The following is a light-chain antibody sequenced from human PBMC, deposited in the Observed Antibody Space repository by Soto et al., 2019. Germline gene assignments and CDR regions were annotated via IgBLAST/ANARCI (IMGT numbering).Light chain of an antibody. CDR1: SSDVGGYNY. Sequence: QSALSQPPSASGSRGQSVTISCTGTSSDVGGYNYVSWYQQYPGKAPKLMIYEVSKRPSGVPDRFSGSKSANTASLTVSGLQAEDEADYYCSSYAGSNNFVVFGGGTKLTVL. CDR3: SSYAGSNNFVV. J-gene: IGLJ2*01. V-gene: IGLV2-8*01. CDR2: EVS.